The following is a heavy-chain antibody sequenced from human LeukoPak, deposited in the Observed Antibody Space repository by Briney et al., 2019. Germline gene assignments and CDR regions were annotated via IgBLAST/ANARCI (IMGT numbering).Heavy chain of an antibody. CDR1: GYSFTSYW. V-gene: IGHV5-51*01. J-gene: IGHJ6*03. CDR2: IYPGDSDT. D-gene: IGHD2-21*01. CDR3: ARHSSCGGDCYKDYYYYYYMDV. Sequence: GESLKISCKGSGYSFTSYWIGWVRQMPGKGLEWMGIIYPGDSDTRYSPSFQGQVTISADKSISTAYLQWSSLKASDTAMYYRARHSSCGGDCYKDYYYYYYMDVWGKGTTVTVSS.